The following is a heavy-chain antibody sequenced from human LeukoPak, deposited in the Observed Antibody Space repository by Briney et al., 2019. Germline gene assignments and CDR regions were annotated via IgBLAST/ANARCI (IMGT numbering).Heavy chain of an antibody. CDR1: GFTFSSYW. Sequence: GGSLRLSCAASGFTFSSYWMSWVRQAPGKGLEWVANIKQDGSENYYVDSAKGRFTISRDNAKNSLYLQMNSLRAEDTAVYYCTRLIWYFDYWGQGTLVTVSS. D-gene: IGHD2-15*01. CDR2: IKQDGSEN. J-gene: IGHJ4*02. CDR3: TRLIWYFDY. V-gene: IGHV3-7*01.